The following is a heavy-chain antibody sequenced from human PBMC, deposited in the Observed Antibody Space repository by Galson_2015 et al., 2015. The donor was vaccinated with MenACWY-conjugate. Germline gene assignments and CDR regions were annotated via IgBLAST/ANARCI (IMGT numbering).Heavy chain of an antibody. J-gene: IGHJ4*02. CDR3: ARIRVDGDCEGIRWDFDY. CDR1: GFSLSTSGMC. Sequence: PALVKPTQTLTLTCTFSGFSLSTSGMCVSWIRQPPGKALEWLARIDWDDDKYYSTSLKTRLTISKDTSKNQVVLTMTNMDPVDTATYYCARIRVDGDCEGIRWDFDYWGQGTLVTVSS. D-gene: IGHD2-21*02. V-gene: IGHV2-70*11. CDR2: IDWDDDK.